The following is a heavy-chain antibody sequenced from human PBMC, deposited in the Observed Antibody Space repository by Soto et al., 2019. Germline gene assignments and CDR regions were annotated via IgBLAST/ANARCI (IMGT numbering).Heavy chain of an antibody. Sequence: QVQLVQSGAEVKKPGSSVKVSCKASGGTFSSYAISWVRQAPGQGLEWMGGIIPIFGTANYAQKFQGRVTITADKSTSQDYMELSSLRSEDTAVYYCARVGEPGWYRYAPYNWFDPWGQGALVTVSS. CDR3: ARVGEPGWYRYAPYNWFDP. CDR2: IIPIFGTA. D-gene: IGHD5-18*01. CDR1: GGTFSSYA. V-gene: IGHV1-69*06. J-gene: IGHJ5*02.